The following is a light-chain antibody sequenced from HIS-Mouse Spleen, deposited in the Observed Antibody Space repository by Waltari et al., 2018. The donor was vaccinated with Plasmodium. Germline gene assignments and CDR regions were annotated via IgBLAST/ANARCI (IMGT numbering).Light chain of an antibody. Sequence: SALTQARPVFGYPGQAVTNSCTGTRSDGGGYNYVPRCQQPPGKAPKLMLYDVSKRPSGFPDRFSGSKSGNTASLTISGLQAEDEADYYCCSYADSYTYGFGTGTKVTVL. V-gene: IGLV2-11*01. CDR3: CSYADSYTYG. CDR2: DVS. J-gene: IGLJ1*01. CDR1: RSDGGGYNY.